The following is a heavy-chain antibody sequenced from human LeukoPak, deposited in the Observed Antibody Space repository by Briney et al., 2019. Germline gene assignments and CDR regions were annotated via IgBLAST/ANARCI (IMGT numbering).Heavy chain of an antibody. J-gene: IGHJ4*02. CDR1: GGTFSSYA. CDR3: ARGWADYGGNSFDY. D-gene: IGHD4-23*01. Sequence: ASVKVSCKASGGTFSSYAISWVRQAPGQGLEWMGWISAYNGNTNYAQKLQGRVTMTTDTSTSTAYMELRSLRSDDTAVYYCARGWADYGGNSFDYWGQGTLVTVSS. CDR2: ISAYNGNT. V-gene: IGHV1-18*01.